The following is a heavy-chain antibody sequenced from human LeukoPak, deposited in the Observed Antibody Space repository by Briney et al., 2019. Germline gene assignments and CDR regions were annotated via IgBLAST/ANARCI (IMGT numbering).Heavy chain of an antibody. CDR3: AKAGFYCSSTSCYIDY. CDR2: IRGSGGST. V-gene: IGHV3-23*01. CDR1: GFTFSSYA. D-gene: IGHD2-2*02. J-gene: IGHJ4*02. Sequence: GGSLRLSCVASGFTFSSYAMSWVRQAPGKGLEWVSAIRGSGGSTNYADSVKGRFTISRDNSKYTLYLQMNSLRAEDTAVYYCAKAGFYCSSTSCYIDYWGQGTLVTVSS.